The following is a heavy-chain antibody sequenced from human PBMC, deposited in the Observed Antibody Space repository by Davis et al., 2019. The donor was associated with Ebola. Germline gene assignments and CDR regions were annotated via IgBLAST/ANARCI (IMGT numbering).Heavy chain of an antibody. CDR1: GFTFSSYA. Sequence: PGGSLRLSCAASGFTFSSYAMHWVRQAPGKGLEWVAVISYDGSNKYYADSVKGRFTISRDNSKNTLYLQMNSLRAEDTAVYYCARSYQPLLYVGDYWGQGTLVTVSS. J-gene: IGHJ4*02. CDR3: ARSYQPLLYVGDY. V-gene: IGHV3-30-3*01. CDR2: ISYDGSNK. D-gene: IGHD2-2*02.